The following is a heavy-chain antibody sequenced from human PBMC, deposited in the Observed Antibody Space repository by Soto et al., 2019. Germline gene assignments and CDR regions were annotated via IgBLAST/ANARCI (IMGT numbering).Heavy chain of an antibody. CDR3: AKDEPASGSYDY. D-gene: IGHD1-26*01. J-gene: IGHJ4*02. Sequence: GGSLRLSCAASGYTFSSYGMHWVRQAPGKGLEWVAVISYDGSNKYYADSVKGRFTISRDNSKNTLYLQMNSLRAEDTAVYYCAKDEPASGSYDYWGQGTLVTVSS. CDR1: GYTFSSYG. V-gene: IGHV3-30*18. CDR2: ISYDGSNK.